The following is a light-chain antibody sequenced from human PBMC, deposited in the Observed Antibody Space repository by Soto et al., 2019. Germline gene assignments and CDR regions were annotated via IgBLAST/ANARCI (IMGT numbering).Light chain of an antibody. J-gene: IGLJ1*01. CDR2: EVS. CDR1: NSDVNY. Sequence: QSALTQPASVSGAPGQSITISCTGTNSDVNYVSWHQQHPGKAPKLMIYEVSRRPSGVSNRFSGSKSGSTASMTISGLQAGDEADYYCTSYTSTFTYVFGTGTKVTVL. CDR3: TSYTSTFTYV. V-gene: IGLV2-14*01.